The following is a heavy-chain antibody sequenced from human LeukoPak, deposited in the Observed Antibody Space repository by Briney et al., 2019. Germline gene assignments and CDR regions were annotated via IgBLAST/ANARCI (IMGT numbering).Heavy chain of an antibody. Sequence: SVKVSCKASGGTFSSYAISWVRQAPGQGLEWMGGIIPIFGTANYAQKFQGRLTITTDESTSTAYMELSSLRSEDTAVYYCARASPMIVVVITEGTGYYYYMDVWGKGTTVTVS. CDR2: IIPIFGTA. V-gene: IGHV1-69*05. CDR3: ARASPMIVVVITEGTGYYYYMDV. J-gene: IGHJ6*03. CDR1: GGTFSSYA. D-gene: IGHD3-22*01.